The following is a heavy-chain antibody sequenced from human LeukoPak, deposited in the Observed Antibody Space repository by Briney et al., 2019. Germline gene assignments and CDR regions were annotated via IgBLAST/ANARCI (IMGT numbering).Heavy chain of an antibody. V-gene: IGHV4-38-2*02. D-gene: IGHD3-10*01. CDR3: VRGPYGSSISNWFDP. CDR2: IYHSGRT. J-gene: IGHJ5*02. Sequence: KTSETLSLTCTVSGYSISSGYYWGWIRQPPGKGLEWIGSIYHSGRTFYNPSLKSRVTISVDTSQKQFSLKLMSVTAADTAVYYCVRGPYGSSISNWFDPWGQGILVIVSS. CDR1: GYSISSGYY.